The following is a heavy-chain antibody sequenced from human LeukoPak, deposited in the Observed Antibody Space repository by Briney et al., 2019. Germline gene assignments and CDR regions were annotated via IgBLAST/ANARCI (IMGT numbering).Heavy chain of an antibody. V-gene: IGHV3-15*01. D-gene: IGHD3-10*01. CDR2: IKSKADGGTT. Sequence: PGGSLRLSCAASGFTFSSYAMHWVRQAPGKGLEWVGHIKSKADGGTTDYSAPVKGRFTISRDDSKTTLYLQMNSLKTEDTAVYYCTTEGGSYYGSGSYYNTGPRFDYWGQGTLVTVSS. J-gene: IGHJ4*02. CDR1: GFTFSSYA. CDR3: TTEGGSYYGSGSYYNTGPRFDY.